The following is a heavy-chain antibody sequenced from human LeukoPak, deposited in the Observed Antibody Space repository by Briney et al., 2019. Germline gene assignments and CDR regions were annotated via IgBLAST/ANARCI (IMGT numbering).Heavy chain of an antibody. J-gene: IGHJ5*01. Sequence: SETLSLTCAVFGGSFSGYYWNWIRQPPGKGLEWIGEVNHAGTIKYNPSLNGRVTMSVDTSKKQLSLKLNSVTAADTAIYYCARGPASGSDFAWFNSWGQGISVTVSS. D-gene: IGHD3-10*01. CDR3: ARGPASGSDFAWFNS. V-gene: IGHV4-34*01. CDR2: VNHAGTI. CDR1: GGSFSGYY.